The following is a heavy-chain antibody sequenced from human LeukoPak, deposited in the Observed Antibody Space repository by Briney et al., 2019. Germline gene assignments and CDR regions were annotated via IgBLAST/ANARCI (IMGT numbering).Heavy chain of an antibody. CDR2: INPNTGNP. CDR1: GYTFRNYA. J-gene: IGHJ6*03. Sequence: ASVKVPCKASGYTFRNYAMNWVRQAPGQGLEWMGWINPNTGNPTYAQGFTGRFVFSLDTSVSTAYLQISSLKAEDTAIYYCAKESGPYGAGIYYKSPYYSYYMHVWGKGTTVTVSS. CDR3: AKESGPYGAGIYYKSPYYSYYMHV. V-gene: IGHV7-4-1*02. D-gene: IGHD3-10*01.